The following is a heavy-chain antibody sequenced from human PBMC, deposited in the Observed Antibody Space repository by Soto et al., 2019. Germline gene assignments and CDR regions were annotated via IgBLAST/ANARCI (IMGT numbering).Heavy chain of an antibody. V-gene: IGHV3-48*03. D-gene: IGHD6-19*01. Sequence: GSLRLSCVGSGFSFRSHEMNWVRQAPGKGLEWVSYISSSGSTIRYADSVKGRFTISRDNAKNSLYLQMNSLRAEDTAVYYCARVGDSSGWYSGGDYFDLYGLDVWGQGTTVTVSS. CDR3: ARVGDSSGWYSGGDYFDLYGLDV. J-gene: IGHJ6*02. CDR1: GFSFRSHE. CDR2: ISSSGSTI.